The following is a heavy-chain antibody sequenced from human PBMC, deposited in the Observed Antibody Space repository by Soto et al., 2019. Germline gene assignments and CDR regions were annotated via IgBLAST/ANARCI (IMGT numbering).Heavy chain of an antibody. D-gene: IGHD3-3*01. CDR3: ARTRMEWALYFDN. J-gene: IGHJ4*02. V-gene: IGHV3-48*01. Sequence: EVQLVESGGGLIQPGGSLRFSCEASGFTFSDSGMNWVRRAPGKGLEWISYISSSSRTIYYAASVEGRFTISRDNVRNSVHLQMNNLRGEDTGVYYCARTRMEWALYFDNWGLGALVTVSS. CDR2: ISSSSRTI. CDR1: GFTFSDSG.